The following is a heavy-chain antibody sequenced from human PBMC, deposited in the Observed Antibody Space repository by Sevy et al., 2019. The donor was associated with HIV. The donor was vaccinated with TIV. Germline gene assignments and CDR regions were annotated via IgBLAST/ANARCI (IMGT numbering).Heavy chain of an antibody. V-gene: IGHV3-33*01. CDR3: ARGGSRIAVAGENDY. CDR2: IWYDGSNK. CDR1: GFTFSSYG. D-gene: IGHD6-19*01. J-gene: IGHJ4*02. Sequence: GGSLRLSCAASGFTFSSYGMHWVRQAPGKGLEWVAVIWYDGSNKYYADSGKGRFTISRDNSKNTLYLQMNSLRAEDTAVYYCARGGSRIAVAGENDYWGQGTLVTVSS.